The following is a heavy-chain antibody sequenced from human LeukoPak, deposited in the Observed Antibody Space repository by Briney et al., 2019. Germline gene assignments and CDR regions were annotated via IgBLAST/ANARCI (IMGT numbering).Heavy chain of an antibody. CDR3: ARDLRTYSSSFSCYYYMDV. D-gene: IGHD6-6*01. Sequence: SETLSLTCTVSGGSISSYYWSWIRQPAGKGLEWIGRIYTSGSTNYNPSLKSRVTMSVDTSKNQFSLKLSSVTAADTAVYYCARDLRTYSSSFSCYYYMDVWGKGTTVTVSS. J-gene: IGHJ6*03. V-gene: IGHV4-4*07. CDR2: IYTSGST. CDR1: GGSISSYY.